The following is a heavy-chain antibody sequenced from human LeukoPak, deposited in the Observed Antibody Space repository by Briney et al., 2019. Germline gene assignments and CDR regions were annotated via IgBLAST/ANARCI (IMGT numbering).Heavy chain of an antibody. D-gene: IGHD3-10*01. CDR2: IYYSGST. V-gene: IGHV4-59*01. CDR1: GGSISSYY. Sequence: PSETLSLTCTVSGGSISSYYWSWIRQPPGKGLEWIGYIYYSGSTNYNPSLKSRVTISVDTSKNQFSLKLSSVTAADTAVYYCATPRGGRRGFDYWGQGTLVTVSS. J-gene: IGHJ4*02. CDR3: ATPRGGRRGFDY.